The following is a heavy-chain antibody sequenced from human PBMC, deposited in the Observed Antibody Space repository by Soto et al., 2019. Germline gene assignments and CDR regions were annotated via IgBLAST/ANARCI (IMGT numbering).Heavy chain of an antibody. V-gene: IGHV4-30-4*01. CDR1: GGSISSGDYY. J-gene: IGHJ4*02. Sequence: SETVSLTCTVSGGSISSGDYYWSWIRQPPGKGLEWIGQIYYSGTTYYNPSLKSRVTISVDTSKNQFSLKLSSVTAADTAVYYCALLERRSWTYFDYWGQGTLVTISS. CDR3: ALLERRSWTYFDY. CDR2: IYYSGTT. D-gene: IGHD1-1*01.